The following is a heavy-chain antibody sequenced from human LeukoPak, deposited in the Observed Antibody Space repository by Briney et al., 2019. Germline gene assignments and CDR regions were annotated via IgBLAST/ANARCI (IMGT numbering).Heavy chain of an antibody. CDR1: GDSISSSNW. V-gene: IGHV4-4*02. CDR2: IYHSGST. D-gene: IGHD2/OR15-2a*01. Sequence: SETLSLTYAVSGDSISSSNWWNWVRQPPGKGLEWIGEIYHSGSTNYNPSLKSRVSISVDKSKNQFSLNLRSVTAADTAVYYCARRVISMNYAGEYLQQWGQGTLVTVSS. J-gene: IGHJ1*01. CDR3: ARRVISMNYAGEYLQQ.